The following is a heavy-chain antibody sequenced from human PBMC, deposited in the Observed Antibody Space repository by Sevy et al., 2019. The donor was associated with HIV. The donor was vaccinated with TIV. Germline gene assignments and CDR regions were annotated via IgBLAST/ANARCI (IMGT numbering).Heavy chain of an antibody. Sequence: GGSLRLSCEASAITIRDYWMSWVRQAPGKGVEWVANINPDGTRIYYADSVKGRFTISRDHAKTSVFLQMSSLRAEDTAVYYCVRAIQLAASYWGQGTLVTVSS. V-gene: IGHV3-7*02. CDR1: AITIRDYW. J-gene: IGHJ4*02. CDR2: INPDGTRI. D-gene: IGHD2-15*01. CDR3: VRAIQLAASY.